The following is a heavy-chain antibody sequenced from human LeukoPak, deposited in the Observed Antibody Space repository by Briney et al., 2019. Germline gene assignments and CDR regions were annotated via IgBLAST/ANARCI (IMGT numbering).Heavy chain of an antibody. CDR3: ARGRAENDFWSGYYTYYYGMDV. J-gene: IGHJ6*02. Sequence: ASVKVSCKASGYTFTSYDINWVRQATGQGREWMGWMNPNSGNTGYAQKFQGRVTMTRNTSISTAYVELSSLRSEDTAVYYCARGRAENDFWSGYYTYYYGMDVWGQGTTVTVSS. V-gene: IGHV1-8*01. CDR2: MNPNSGNT. D-gene: IGHD3-3*01. CDR1: GYTFTSYD.